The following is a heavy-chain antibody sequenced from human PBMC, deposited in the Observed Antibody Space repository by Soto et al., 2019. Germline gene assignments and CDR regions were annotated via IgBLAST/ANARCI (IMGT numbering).Heavy chain of an antibody. CDR3: ARDRVTILWSYGMDV. J-gene: IGHJ6*02. Sequence: GGSLRLSCAASGFTFSSYGMHWVRQAPGKGLEWVAVIWYDGSNKYYADSVKGRFTISRDNSKNTLYLQMNSLRAEDTAVYYCARDRVTILWSYGMDVWGQGTAVTVSS. D-gene: IGHD3-3*01. CDR1: GFTFSSYG. CDR2: IWYDGSNK. V-gene: IGHV3-33*01.